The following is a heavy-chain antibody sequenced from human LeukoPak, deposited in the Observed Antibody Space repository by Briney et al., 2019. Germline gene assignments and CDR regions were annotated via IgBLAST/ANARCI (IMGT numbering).Heavy chain of an antibody. V-gene: IGHV3-7*01. CDR1: GFSLSNYC. J-gene: IGHJ4*02. CDR3: ARGVWAPFDS. D-gene: IGHD7-27*01. CDR2: IKQDGSEK. Sequence: GGSLRLSCAASGFSLSNYCMNWVRQAPGKGLEWVANIKQDGSEKDYVDSVKGRFSISRDNAKNSLILQMNSLRGEDTAVYYCARGVWAPFDSWGQGTLVSVSS.